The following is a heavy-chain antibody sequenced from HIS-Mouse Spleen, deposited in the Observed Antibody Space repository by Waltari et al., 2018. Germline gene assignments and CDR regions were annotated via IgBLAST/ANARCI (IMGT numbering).Heavy chain of an antibody. V-gene: IGHV4-39*07. D-gene: IGHD6-13*01. J-gene: IGHJ2*01. CDR2: IYYSRST. Sequence: QLQLQESGPGLVKPSETPSLTCTVSGGSISSSSYYWGWIRQPPGKGLEWMGSIYYSRSTYYNPSLKSRVTISVDTSKNQFSLKLSSVTAADTAVYYCAREIPYSSSWYDWYFDLWGRGTLVTVSS. CDR1: GGSISSSSYY. CDR3: AREIPYSSSWYDWYFDL.